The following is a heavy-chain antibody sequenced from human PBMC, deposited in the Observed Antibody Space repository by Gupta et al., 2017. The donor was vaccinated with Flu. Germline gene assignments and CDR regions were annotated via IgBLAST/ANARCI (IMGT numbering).Heavy chain of an antibody. V-gene: IGHV5-51*01. CDR1: GYSFPNYW. CDR2: VYPIESRI. Sequence: EVKTPGESLKISCKGLGYSFPNYWIGWVRQMPGKALEGVGVVYPIESRILYARSFQGRVTIVADKSISTIYLQWTRLRPSDSGTCYGAKRVYCGYTDCYAGADAWFDPWGQGTLVTVSS. J-gene: IGHJ5*02. CDR3: AKRVYCGYTDCYAGADAWFDP. D-gene: IGHD2-21*02.